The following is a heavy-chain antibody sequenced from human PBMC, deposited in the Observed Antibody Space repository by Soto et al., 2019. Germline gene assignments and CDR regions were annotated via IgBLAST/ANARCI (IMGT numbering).Heavy chain of an antibody. D-gene: IGHD3-10*01. J-gene: IGHJ5*02. V-gene: IGHV4-31*03. CDR1: GGSISSGGYY. Sequence: TSETLSLTCTVSGGSISSGGYYWNWIRQHPGKGLEWIGYIYYIGSTYYNPSLKSRVTISLDTSKNQFSLKLSSVTAADTAVYYCARGTGSPAIWFGELFLIWFDPWGQGTLVTVSS. CDR2: IYYIGST. CDR3: ARGTGSPAIWFGELFLIWFDP.